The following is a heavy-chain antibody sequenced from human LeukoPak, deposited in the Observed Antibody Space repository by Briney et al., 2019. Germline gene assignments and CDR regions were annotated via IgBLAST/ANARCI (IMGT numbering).Heavy chain of an antibody. D-gene: IGHD3-10*01. CDR3: ARGGYYGSGNDFRFDP. CDR2: IYYSGST. CDR1: GGSISSYY. V-gene: IGHV4-59*01. Sequence: SETLSLTCTVTGGSISSYYWSWIRQPPGKGLEWIGYIYYSGSTNYNPSLKSRVTISVDTSKNQFSLKLSSVTAADTAVYYCARGGYYGSGNDFRFDPWGQGTLVTVSS. J-gene: IGHJ5*02.